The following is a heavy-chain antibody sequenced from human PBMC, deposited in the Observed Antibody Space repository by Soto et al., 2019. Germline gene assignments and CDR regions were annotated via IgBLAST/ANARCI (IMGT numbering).Heavy chain of an antibody. J-gene: IGHJ4*02. D-gene: IGHD1-1*01. CDR2: IYWDDDI. CDR1: GFSLTARGVG. Sequence: SAPTLVNPAETLTLTCTFSGFSLTARGVGVGCIRQPPGTSPECLTLIYWDDDIRFGPSVKSVATISRDTLKNQVDPILTIMDPVDSATYYCVRNLGNNPPDYWGQGNLVIFSS. V-gene: IGHV2-5*05. CDR3: VRNLGNNPPDY.